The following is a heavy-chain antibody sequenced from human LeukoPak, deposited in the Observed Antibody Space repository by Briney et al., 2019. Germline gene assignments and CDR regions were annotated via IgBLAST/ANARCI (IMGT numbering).Heavy chain of an antibody. V-gene: IGHV4-59*01. Sequence: SETLSLTCTVSGGSISSYYWSWIRQPPGKGLEWIGYRHYSGSFNYSPSLKSRAIISLDTSKNQFSLRLSSVTAADTAVYSCARGHGTSMIFSVWGPGTMVTVSS. J-gene: IGHJ3*01. CDR1: GGSISSYY. CDR2: RHYSGSF. CDR3: ARGHGTSMIFSV. D-gene: IGHD3/OR15-3a*01.